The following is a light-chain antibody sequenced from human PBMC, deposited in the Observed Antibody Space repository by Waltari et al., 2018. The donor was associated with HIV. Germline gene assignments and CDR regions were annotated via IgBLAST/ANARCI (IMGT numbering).Light chain of an antibody. Sequence: TQSPSSLSAFVGDRITITCRASQNIDAYLNWYQKRPGKAPKLLIYGATNLQSGVPSRFSGRASGTDFTLTISSLQPEDFATYYCQQSHSPPYSFGQGTWLQIK. CDR3: QQSHSPPYS. CDR1: QNIDAY. V-gene: IGKV1-39*01. J-gene: IGKJ2*01. CDR2: GAT.